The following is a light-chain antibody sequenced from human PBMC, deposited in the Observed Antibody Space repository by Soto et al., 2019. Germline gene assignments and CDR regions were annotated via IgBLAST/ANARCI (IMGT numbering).Light chain of an antibody. Sequence: AIQMSQSPSSLSASVGDRVTITCRASQDIRNDLGWYQQKPGKAPNLLIYAASTLQIGVPSRFSGSGSGTDFTLTISSLQPEDFATYYCLQGYNFPHTFGPGTKVDIK. CDR3: LQGYNFPHT. CDR1: QDIRND. V-gene: IGKV1-6*01. CDR2: AAS. J-gene: IGKJ3*01.